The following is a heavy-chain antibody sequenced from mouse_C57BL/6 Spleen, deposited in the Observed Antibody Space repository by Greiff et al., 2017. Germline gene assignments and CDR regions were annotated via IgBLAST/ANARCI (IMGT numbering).Heavy chain of an antibody. Sequence: VQLQQSGAELVRPGASVKLSCTASGFNIKDDYMHWVKQRPEQGLEWIGWIDPENGDTEYASKFQGKATITADTSSNTAYLQLSSLTSEDSAVXDGKELRWFAYWGQGTLVTVSA. J-gene: IGHJ3*01. CDR1: GFNIKDDY. D-gene: IGHD3-2*02. CDR2: IDPENGDT. CDR3: KELRWFAY. V-gene: IGHV14-4*01.